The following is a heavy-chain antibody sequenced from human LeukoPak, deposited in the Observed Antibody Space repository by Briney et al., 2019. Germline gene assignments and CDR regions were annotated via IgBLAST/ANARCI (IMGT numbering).Heavy chain of an antibody. Sequence: PGGSLRLSCAASGFTFSSYTMNWVRQAPGKGLEWVSYISKSSGTMSYADSVKGRFTISRDNAKNPLFLQMNSLRDEDTAVYYCARDENWGFDYWGRGTLVTVSS. CDR2: ISKSSGTM. J-gene: IGHJ4*02. CDR3: ARDENWGFDY. V-gene: IGHV3-48*02. CDR1: GFTFSSYT. D-gene: IGHD7-27*01.